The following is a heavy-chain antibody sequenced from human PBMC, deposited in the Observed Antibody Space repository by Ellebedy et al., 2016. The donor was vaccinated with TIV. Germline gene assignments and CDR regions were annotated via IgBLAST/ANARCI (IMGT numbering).Heavy chain of an antibody. CDR2: MNPNSGKT. D-gene: IGHD1-7*01. V-gene: IGHV1-8*01. Sequence: AASVKVSCKASGYTFTSYDINWVRQASGQGLEWMGWMNPNSGKTGYAQKFQGRVTMTRNTSISTAYMELSSLRSEDTAVYFCALNLETGTSWFDPWGQGTLVTVSS. CDR3: ALNLETGTSWFDP. J-gene: IGHJ5*02. CDR1: GYTFTSYD.